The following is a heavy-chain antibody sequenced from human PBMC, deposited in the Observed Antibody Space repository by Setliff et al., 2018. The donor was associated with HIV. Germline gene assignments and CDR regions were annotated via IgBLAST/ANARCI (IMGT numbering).Heavy chain of an antibody. CDR1: GDTFSSYA. CDR2: IIPIFATA. J-gene: IGHJ4*02. CDR3: ATGEMATTRGWYFDS. D-gene: IGHD1-1*01. V-gene: IGHV1-69*13. Sequence: SVKVSCKASGDTFSSYALSWVRQAPGQGLEWMGGIIPIFATANYAQKFKGRVTITADESTSTAYMELSSLRSEDTAVYYCATGEMATTRGWYFDSWGQGTLVTVSS.